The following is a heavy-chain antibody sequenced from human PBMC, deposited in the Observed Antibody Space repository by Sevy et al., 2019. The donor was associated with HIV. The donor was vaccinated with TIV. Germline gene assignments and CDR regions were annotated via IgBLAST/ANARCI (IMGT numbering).Heavy chain of an antibody. J-gene: IGHJ4*02. CDR2: IYDSASA. D-gene: IGHD3-3*01. V-gene: IGHV4-4*07. CDR1: GDSISSYY. CDR3: ARDRVTIFGVSIDYYFDY. Sequence: SETLSLTCSVSGDSISSYYWSWIRQPAGKGLEWIGRIYDSASATYEPSLKSRVTMSLDTSKNQFSLKLNSVTAADTAVYYCARDRVTIFGVSIDYYFDYWVQGTLVTVSS.